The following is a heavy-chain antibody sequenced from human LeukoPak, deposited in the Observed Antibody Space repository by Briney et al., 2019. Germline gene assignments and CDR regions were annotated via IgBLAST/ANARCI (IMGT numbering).Heavy chain of an antibody. Sequence: SSETLSLTCAVYGGSFSDYHWTWIRQSPGTGLEWIGEINHSGSANYNPSLKSRVTISVDTSKKQFSLKLTSVTAADTAVYYCARALCSSTSCYWFDPWGQGTLVTVSS. CDR3: ARALCSSTSCYWFDP. CDR2: INHSGSA. J-gene: IGHJ5*02. D-gene: IGHD2-2*01. V-gene: IGHV4-34*01. CDR1: GGSFSDYH.